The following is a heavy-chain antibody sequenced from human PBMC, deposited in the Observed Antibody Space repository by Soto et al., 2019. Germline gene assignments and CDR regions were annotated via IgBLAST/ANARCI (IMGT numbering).Heavy chain of an antibody. J-gene: IGHJ4*02. CDR3: ASYYYDSSGYYYVPGVY. CDR1: GGSISSSSYY. CDR2: IYYSGST. Sequence: PSETLSLTCTVSGGSISSSSYYWGWIRQPPGKGLEWIGIIYYSGSTYYNPSLKSRVTISVDTSKNQFSLKLSSVTAADTVVYYCASYYYDSSGYYYVPGVYWGQGTLVTVSS. V-gene: IGHV4-39*01. D-gene: IGHD3-22*01.